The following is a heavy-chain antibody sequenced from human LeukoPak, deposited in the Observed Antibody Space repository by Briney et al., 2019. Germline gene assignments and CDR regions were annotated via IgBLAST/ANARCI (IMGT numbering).Heavy chain of an antibody. CDR3: ARDSPQYSYGAGSFGLDF. Sequence: GASVKVSCKASGGTFSSYAISWVRQAPGQGLEWMGGIIPIFGTANYAQKFQGRVTITADTSTSTAYMELRSLRSDDTAVFYCARDSPQYSYGAGSFGLDFWGQGSLVTVSS. CDR1: GGTFSSYA. D-gene: IGHD3-10*01. J-gene: IGHJ4*02. CDR2: IIPIFGTA. V-gene: IGHV1-69*06.